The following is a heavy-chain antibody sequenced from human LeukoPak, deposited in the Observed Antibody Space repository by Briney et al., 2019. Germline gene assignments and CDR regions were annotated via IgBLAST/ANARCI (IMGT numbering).Heavy chain of an antibody. CDR1: GFTFSSYG. CDR2: ISYDGSNK. D-gene: IGHD3-22*01. Sequence: PGGSLRLSCAASGFTFSSYGMHWVRQAPGKGLEWVAVISYDGSNKYYADSVKGRFTISRDNSKNTLYLQMNGLRAEDTAVYYCAKVYYYDSSGYSDYWGQGTLVTVSS. CDR3: AKVYYYDSSGYSDY. J-gene: IGHJ4*02. V-gene: IGHV3-30*18.